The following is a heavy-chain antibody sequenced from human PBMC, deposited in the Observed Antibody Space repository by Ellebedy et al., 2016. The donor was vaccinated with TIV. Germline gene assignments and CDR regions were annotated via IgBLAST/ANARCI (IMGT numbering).Heavy chain of an antibody. CDR1: GGTFSSYA. J-gene: IGHJ6*02. D-gene: IGHD4-17*01. V-gene: IGHV1-69*06. CDR2: IIPIFGTA. Sequence: SVKVSCXASGGTFSSYAISWVRQAPGQGLEWMGGIIPIFGTANYAQKFQGRVTITADKSTSTAYMELSSLRSEDTAVYYCAQIGYGDYAERMRGGYYGMDVWGQGTTVTVSS. CDR3: AQIGYGDYAERMRGGYYGMDV.